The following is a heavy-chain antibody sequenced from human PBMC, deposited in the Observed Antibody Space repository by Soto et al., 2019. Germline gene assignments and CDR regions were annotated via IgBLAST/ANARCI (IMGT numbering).Heavy chain of an antibody. CDR2: IVVGSGNT. CDR3: AARGVSRFLEWPDAFDI. V-gene: IGHV1-58*02. J-gene: IGHJ3*02. D-gene: IGHD3-3*01. Sequence: SVKGSCKASGLTFTSSAMQWVRQARGQRLEWIGWIVVGSGNTNYAQKFQERVTITRDMSTSTAYMELSSLRSEDTAVYYCAARGVSRFLEWPDAFDIWGQGTMVTVSS. CDR1: GLTFTSSA.